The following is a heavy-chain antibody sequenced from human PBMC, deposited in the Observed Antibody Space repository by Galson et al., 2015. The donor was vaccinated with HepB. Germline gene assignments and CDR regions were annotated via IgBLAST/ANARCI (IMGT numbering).Heavy chain of an antibody. Sequence: SLRLSCAASGFTFSSYAMHWVRQAPGKGLEYVSAISSNGGSTYYANSVKGRFTISRDNSKNTLYLQMGSLRAEDMAVYYCARVGVVRGVRAYWGQGTLVTVSS. J-gene: IGHJ4*02. V-gene: IGHV3-64*01. CDR1: GFTFSSYA. CDR2: ISSNGGST. CDR3: ARVGVVRGVRAY. D-gene: IGHD3-10*01.